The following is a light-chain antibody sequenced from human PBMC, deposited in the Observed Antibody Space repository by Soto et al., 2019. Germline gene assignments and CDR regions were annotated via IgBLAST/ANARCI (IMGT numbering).Light chain of an antibody. CDR3: SSYTSINRHVI. CDR2: DVT. V-gene: IGLV2-14*03. CDR1: SSDVGGYNY. Sequence: QSALTQPASVSGSPGQSITISCTGTSSDVGGYNYVSWYQQHPGKAPKLMIYDVTNRPSGVSIRFSGSKSGNTASLTISGLQAEDEADYYCSSYTSINRHVIFGGGTKLTVL. J-gene: IGLJ2*01.